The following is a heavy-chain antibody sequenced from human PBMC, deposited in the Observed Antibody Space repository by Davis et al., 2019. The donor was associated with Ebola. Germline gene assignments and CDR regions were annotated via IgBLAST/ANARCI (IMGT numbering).Heavy chain of an antibody. J-gene: IGHJ4*02. CDR3: ARGRRYSYGPPRY. V-gene: IGHV4-34*01. Sequence: GSLRLSCAASGFSVSDNYMTWVRQTPGKGLEWIGEINHSGSTNYNPSLKSRVTISVDTSKNQFSLKLSSVTAADTAVYYCARGRRYSYGPPRYWGQGTLVTVSS. D-gene: IGHD5-18*01. CDR2: INHSGST. CDR1: GFSVSDNY.